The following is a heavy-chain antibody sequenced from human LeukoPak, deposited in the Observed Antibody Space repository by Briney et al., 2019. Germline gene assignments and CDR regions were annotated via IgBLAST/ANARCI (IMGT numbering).Heavy chain of an antibody. J-gene: IGHJ6*02. Sequence: ASVKVSCKASGYTFTGYYMRWVRQAPGRGLEWMGWISAYNGNTNYAQKLQGRVTMTTDTSTSTAYMELRSLRSDDTAVYYCVLWSGYYSYYYYGMDVWGQGTTVTVSS. CDR2: ISAYNGNT. D-gene: IGHD3-3*01. CDR3: VLWSGYYSYYYYGMDV. V-gene: IGHV1-18*04. CDR1: GYTFTGYY.